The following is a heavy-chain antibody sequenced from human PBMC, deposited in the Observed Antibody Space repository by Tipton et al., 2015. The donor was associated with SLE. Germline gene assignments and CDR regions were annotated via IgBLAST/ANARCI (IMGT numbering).Heavy chain of an antibody. CDR2: ISGSTIYK. V-gene: IGHV3-11*06. CDR3: AKDSGSYYDGYFDY. Sequence: TLSLTCAVYNGSFSDYYMSWVRQAPGKGLEWVSVISGSTIYKYYLDSVKGRFTISRDNSKNTLYLQMNSLRAEDTAVYYCAKDSGSYYDGYFDYWGQGTLVTVSS. J-gene: IGHJ4*02. CDR1: NGSFSDYY. D-gene: IGHD1-26*01.